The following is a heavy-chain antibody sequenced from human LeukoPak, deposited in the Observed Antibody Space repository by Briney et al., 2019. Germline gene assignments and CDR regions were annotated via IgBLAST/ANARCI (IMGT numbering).Heavy chain of an antibody. CDR2: IYYSGST. V-gene: IGHV4-39*07. D-gene: IGHD6-13*01. J-gene: IGHJ6*03. CDR3: AHAEYSSSLYYMDV. Sequence: PSETLSLTCTVSGGSISSSSYYWGWIRQPPGKGLEWIGSIYYSGSTYYNPSLKSRVTISVDTSKNQFSLKLSSVTAADTAVYYCAHAEYSSSLYYMDVWGKGTTVTVSS. CDR1: GGSISSSSYY.